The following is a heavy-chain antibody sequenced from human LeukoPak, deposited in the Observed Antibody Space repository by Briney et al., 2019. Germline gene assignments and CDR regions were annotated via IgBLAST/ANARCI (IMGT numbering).Heavy chain of an antibody. CDR3: ATEVSGSYSASDY. CDR1: GLSFSSYA. V-gene: IGHV3-23*01. Sequence: GGSLRLSCAASGLSFSSYAMGWVRQGPGNGLEWVSGISASGGSTYYADSVQGRFTISRDNSNNTLYPQMNSLRADDTAVYFCATEVSGSYSASDYWGQGTPVTVSA. CDR2: ISASGGST. J-gene: IGHJ4*02. D-gene: IGHD1-26*01.